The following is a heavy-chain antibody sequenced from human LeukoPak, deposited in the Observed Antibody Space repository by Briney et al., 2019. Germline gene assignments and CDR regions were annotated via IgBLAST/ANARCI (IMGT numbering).Heavy chain of an antibody. J-gene: IGHJ4*02. CDR1: GGSISSYY. CDR3: ARDDSSRDDSGGYHY. Sequence: SETLSLTCTVSGGSISSYYWSWIRQPPGKGLEWIGYIYYSGSTNYNPSLRSRVAISMDNSKNQFSLKLKSVTAADTAVYYCARDDSSRDDSGGYHYWGQGTLVTISS. CDR2: IYYSGST. D-gene: IGHD3-22*01. V-gene: IGHV4-59*12.